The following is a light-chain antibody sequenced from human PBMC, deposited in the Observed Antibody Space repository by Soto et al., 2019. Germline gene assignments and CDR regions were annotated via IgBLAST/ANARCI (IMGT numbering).Light chain of an antibody. V-gene: IGLV6-57*04. CDR3: QSYDSSNLV. J-gene: IGLJ1*01. CDR2: EDS. Sequence: NFMLTQPHSVSESPEKTVTISCTRSSGSIASNYVQWYQQRPGSAPTIVIYEDSQRPSGVPDRFSGSIDSSSNSASLTISGLKTEDEADYYCQSYDSSNLVFGTGTKVNVL. CDR1: SGSIASNY.